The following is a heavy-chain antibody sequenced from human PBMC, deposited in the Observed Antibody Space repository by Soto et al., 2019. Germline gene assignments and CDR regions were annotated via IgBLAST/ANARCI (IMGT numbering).Heavy chain of an antibody. CDR1: GGSISSGDYY. D-gene: IGHD3-3*01. CDR2: IYYSGST. CDR3: ARMHVLRFLEWFPRGGFDP. J-gene: IGHJ5*02. Sequence: PSETLSLTCTVSGGSISSGDYYWSWIRQPPGKGLEWIGYIYYSGSTYYNPSLKSRVTISVDTSKNQFSLKLSSVTAADTAVYYCARMHVLRFLEWFPRGGFDPWGQGTLVTVSS. V-gene: IGHV4-30-4*01.